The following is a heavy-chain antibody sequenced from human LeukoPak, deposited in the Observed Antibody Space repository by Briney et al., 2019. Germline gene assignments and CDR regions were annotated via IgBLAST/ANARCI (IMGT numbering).Heavy chain of an antibody. D-gene: IGHD5-24*01. J-gene: IGHJ4*02. CDR3: ARDGHNYRRFDY. CDR1: GGSISSGSYY. CDR2: IYTSGST. V-gene: IGHV4-61*02. Sequence: PSQTLSLTCTVSGGSISSGSYYWSWIRQPAGKGLEWIGRIYTSGSTNYNPSLKSRVTISVDTSKNQFSLKLSSVTAADTAVYYCARDGHNYRRFDYWGQGTLVTVSS.